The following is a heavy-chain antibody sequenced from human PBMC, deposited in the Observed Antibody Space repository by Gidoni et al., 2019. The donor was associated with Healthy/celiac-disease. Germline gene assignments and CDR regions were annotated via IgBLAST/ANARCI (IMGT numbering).Heavy chain of an antibody. CDR1: GGSLSSSSYY. Sequence: QLQLQESGPGLVKPSETLSLTCTVSGGSLSSSSYYWGWIRQPPGKGLEWIGSIYDSGSTYYNPSLKSRVTISVDTSKTQFSLKLSSVTAADTAVYYCARDVRHDSSGPWFDPWGQGTLVTVSS. D-gene: IGHD3-22*01. CDR3: ARDVRHDSSGPWFDP. CDR2: IYDSGST. V-gene: IGHV4-39*07. J-gene: IGHJ5*02.